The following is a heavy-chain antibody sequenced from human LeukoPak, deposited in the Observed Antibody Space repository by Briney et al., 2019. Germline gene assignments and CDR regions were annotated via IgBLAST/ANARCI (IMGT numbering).Heavy chain of an antibody. J-gene: IGHJ6*02. Sequence: PGGSLRLSCAASGFTFSSYAMHWVRQAPGKGLGWVAVISYDGSNKYYADSVKGRFTISRDNSKNTLYLQMNSLRAEDTAVYYCARNYDFWSGSLGRGDHYYGMDVWGQGATVTVSS. CDR1: GFTFSSYA. CDR2: ISYDGSNK. CDR3: ARNYDFWSGSLGRGDHYYGMDV. V-gene: IGHV3-30-3*01. D-gene: IGHD3-3*01.